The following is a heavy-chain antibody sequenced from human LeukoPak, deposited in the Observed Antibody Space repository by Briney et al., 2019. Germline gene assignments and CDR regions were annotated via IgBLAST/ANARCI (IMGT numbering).Heavy chain of an antibody. V-gene: IGHV3-NL1*01. D-gene: IGHD3-22*01. Sequence: PGGSLRLSCAASGFSINNHVMHWVRQAPGRGLEWVSSIRGDDSAYYADSVKGRFTISRDNSKNTLYLQMNSLRAEDTAVYHCAKDLVYYYDSSGYSHYWGQGTLVTVSS. CDR1: GFSINNHV. CDR3: AKDLVYYYDSSGYSHY. CDR2: IRGDDSA. J-gene: IGHJ4*02.